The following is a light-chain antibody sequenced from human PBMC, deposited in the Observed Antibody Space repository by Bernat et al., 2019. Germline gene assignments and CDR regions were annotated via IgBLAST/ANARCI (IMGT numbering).Light chain of an antibody. Sequence: ETVMTQSPDTLSVSPGERATLSCRASQSVDTKLAWYLQQPGQAPRLLIYAASRRATGVPDRLSGSGSATEFTLTISSLQSEDFGLYYCQQYTSWPPRYTFGQGTRLE. CDR2: AAS. CDR1: QSVDTK. V-gene: IGKV3-15*01. CDR3: QQYTSWPPRYT. J-gene: IGKJ2*01.